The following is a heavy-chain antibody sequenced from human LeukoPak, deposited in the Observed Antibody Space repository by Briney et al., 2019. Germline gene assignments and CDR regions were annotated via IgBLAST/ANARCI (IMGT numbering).Heavy chain of an antibody. V-gene: IGHV3-48*03. CDR1: GFTLSSYE. D-gene: IGHD6-13*01. CDR2: ISDSGSTT. J-gene: IGHJ3*02. CDR3: ARIGYSNWGDALDI. Sequence: HPGGSLRLSCAASGFTLSSYEMNWVRQAPGKGLEWISYISDSGSTTYYTDSVKGRFSISRDNAKNSLYLQMNSLRAEDTAVYYCARIGYSNWGDALDIWGQGTMVTVSS.